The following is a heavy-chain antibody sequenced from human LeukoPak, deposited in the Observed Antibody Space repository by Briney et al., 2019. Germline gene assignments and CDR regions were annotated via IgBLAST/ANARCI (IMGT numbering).Heavy chain of an antibody. CDR2: ISGSGNT. D-gene: IGHD3-10*01. V-gene: IGHV3-23*01. Sequence: GSLRLSCEASGFIFNNYAMSWVRQAPGKGLEWVSGISGSGNTYYADAVRGRFIISRDNSKNTMSLQMYRLRAEDTAVYYCARGGTRGVLMEYWGQGTLITVSS. J-gene: IGHJ4*02. CDR3: ARGGTRGVLMEY. CDR1: GFIFNNYA.